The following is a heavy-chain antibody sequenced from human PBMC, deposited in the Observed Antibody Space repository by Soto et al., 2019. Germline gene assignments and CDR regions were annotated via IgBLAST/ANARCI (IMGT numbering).Heavy chain of an antibody. CDR2: ISAYNGNT. D-gene: IGHD4-17*01. CDR1: GYTFTSYG. J-gene: IGHJ4*02. Sequence: QVQLVQSGAEVKKPGASVKVSCKASGYTFTSYGISWVRQAPGQGLEWMGWISAYNGNTNYAQKLQGRVTMTTDTSTSTAYMEMRSLRSDDTAVYYCARVRHYYGGNSDKGNGSRRYYDYWGQGTLVTVSS. CDR3: ARVRHYYGGNSDKGNGSRRYYDY. V-gene: IGHV1-18*01.